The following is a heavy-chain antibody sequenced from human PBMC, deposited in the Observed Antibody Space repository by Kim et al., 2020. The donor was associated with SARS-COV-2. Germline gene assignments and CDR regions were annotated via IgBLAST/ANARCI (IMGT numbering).Heavy chain of an antibody. J-gene: IGHJ1*01. V-gene: IGHV3-15*01. CDR3: SAGLRKTDTDS. CDR2: IKTNNEGGTT. CDR1: GFAFNNAW. Sequence: GGSLRLSCAASGFAFNNAWMSWARQAPAMGLEWIALIKTNNEGGTTYYTSAVRGRFTISRNDSDNMVFLQMTTLKSEDTAVYFCSAGLRKTDTDSWVQG. D-gene: IGHD2-21*02.